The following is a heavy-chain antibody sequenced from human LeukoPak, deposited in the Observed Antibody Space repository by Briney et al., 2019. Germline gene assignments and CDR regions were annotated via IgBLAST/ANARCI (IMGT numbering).Heavy chain of an antibody. CDR3: ARNAPHYFDY. Sequence: PSETLSLTCTVSGGSISSYYWSWIRQPPGKGLEWIGYIYYSGSTNYNPSLKSRVTISVDTSKNQFSLKLSSVTAADTAVYYRARNAPHYFDYWGQGTLVTVSS. CDR1: GGSISSYY. CDR2: IYYSGST. V-gene: IGHV4-59*01. J-gene: IGHJ4*02. D-gene: IGHD2-2*01.